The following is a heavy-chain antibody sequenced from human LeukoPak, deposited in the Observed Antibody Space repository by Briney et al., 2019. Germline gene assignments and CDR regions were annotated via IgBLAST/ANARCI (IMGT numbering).Heavy chain of an antibody. CDR3: SQGEWNRYYYYGMDV. V-gene: IGHV1-69*01. J-gene: IGHJ6*02. CDR1: GGTFSSYA. Sequence: GSSVKVSCKASGGTFSSYAISWVRQAPGQGLEWMGGIIPIFGTANYAQKFQGRVTITADESTSTAYMELSSLRSEDTAVYYCSQGEWNRYYYYGMDVWGQGTTVTVSS. CDR2: IIPIFGTA. D-gene: IGHD1-1*01.